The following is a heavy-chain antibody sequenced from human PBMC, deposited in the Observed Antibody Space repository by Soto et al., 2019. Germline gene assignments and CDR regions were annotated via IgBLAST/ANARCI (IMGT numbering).Heavy chain of an antibody. Sequence: ASVKVSCKASGYTFTGYYMHWVRQAPGQGLEWMGWINPNSGGTNYAQKFQGRVTMTRDTSISTAYMELSRLRSDDTAVYYCARLSIAGANDVDYWGQGTLVTVSS. CDR3: ARLSIAGANDVDY. J-gene: IGHJ4*02. V-gene: IGHV1-2*02. D-gene: IGHD1-26*01. CDR1: GYTFTGYY. CDR2: INPNSGGT.